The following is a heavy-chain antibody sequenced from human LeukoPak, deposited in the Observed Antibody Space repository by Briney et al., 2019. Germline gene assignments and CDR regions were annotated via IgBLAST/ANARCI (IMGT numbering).Heavy chain of an antibody. CDR1: GGTFSSYA. Sequence: AAVKVSCKASGGTFSSYAISWVRQAPGQGLEWVGWISAYNGNTNYAQKLQGRVTMTTDTSTSTAYMELRSLRSDDTAVYYCARLGYCSSTSCLRDAFDIWGQGTMVTVSS. CDR3: ARLGYCSSTSCLRDAFDI. D-gene: IGHD2-2*01. J-gene: IGHJ3*02. CDR2: ISAYNGNT. V-gene: IGHV1-18*01.